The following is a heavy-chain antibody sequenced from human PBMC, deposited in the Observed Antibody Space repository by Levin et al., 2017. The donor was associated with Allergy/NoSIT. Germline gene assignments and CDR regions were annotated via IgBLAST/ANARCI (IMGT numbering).Heavy chain of an antibody. V-gene: IGHV3-23*01. CDR1: GFIFSNYA. CDR3: TKGGHYGDYQMG. Sequence: GESLKISCAASGFIFSNYAMSWVRQAPGKGLEWVSGITGSGDNTNYAELVKGRFTIPRDNSKNTLFLQLNSLRAEDTALSYCTKGGHYGDYQMGWGQGTLVTVS. D-gene: IGHD4-17*01. CDR2: ITGSGDNT. J-gene: IGHJ1*01.